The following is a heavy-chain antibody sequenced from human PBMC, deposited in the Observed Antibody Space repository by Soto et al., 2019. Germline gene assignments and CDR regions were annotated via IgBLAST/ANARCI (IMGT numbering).Heavy chain of an antibody. CDR2: IRSDGSST. D-gene: IGHD6-13*01. CDR3: ARHPERIAQIGWFDP. J-gene: IGHJ5*02. Sequence: PGGSPRLSCAASGFTFSSYWMHWVRQAPGKGLVWVSRIRSDGSSTSYADSVKDRFSISRDNAKNTLFLQMNSLRAEDTAVYYCARHPERIAQIGWFDPWGQGTLVTVSS. CDR1: GFTFSSYW. V-gene: IGHV3-74*01.